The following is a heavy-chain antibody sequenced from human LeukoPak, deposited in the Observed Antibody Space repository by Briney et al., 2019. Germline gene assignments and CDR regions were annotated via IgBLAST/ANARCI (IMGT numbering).Heavy chain of an antibody. V-gene: IGHV3-23*01. CDR3: AKMEGHPLPKYYMDV. D-gene: IGHD1-26*01. CDR2: ISGSGDNT. CDR1: GFTFSGFA. Sequence: GGSLRLSCAVSGFTFSGFAMSWVRRTPGKGLEWVSGISGSGDNTLYADSVKGRFTISRDNSKNTLYLKMNSLRAEDTAIYYCAKMEGHPLPKYYMDVWGQGTTVTVSS. J-gene: IGHJ6*01.